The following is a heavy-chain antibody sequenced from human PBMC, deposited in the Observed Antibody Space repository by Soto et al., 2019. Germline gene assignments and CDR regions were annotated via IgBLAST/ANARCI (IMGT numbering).Heavy chain of an antibody. CDR2: INHSGST. CDR3: ARGRRFYYGSGSYYNPIDY. J-gene: IGHJ4*02. Sequence: SETLSLTCAVCGGSFSGYYWSWIRQPPGKGLEWIGEINHSGSTNYNPSLKSRVTISVDTSKNQFSLKLSSVTAADTAVYYCARGRRFYYGSGSYYNPIDYWGQGTLVTVSS. D-gene: IGHD3-10*01. V-gene: IGHV4-34*01. CDR1: GGSFSGYY.